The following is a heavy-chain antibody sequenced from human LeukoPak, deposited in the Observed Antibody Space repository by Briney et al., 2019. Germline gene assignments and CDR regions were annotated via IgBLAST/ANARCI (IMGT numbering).Heavy chain of an antibody. J-gene: IGHJ3*02. V-gene: IGHV4-59*01. CDR3: ARLGAYYDILTGIGHPDAFDI. D-gene: IGHD3-9*01. Sequence: SETLSLTCTVSGGSISSYYWSWIRQPPGKGLEWIGYIYYSGSTNYNPSLKSRVTISVDTSKNQFSLKLSSVTAADTAVYYCARLGAYYDILTGIGHPDAFDIWGQGTMVTVSS. CDR1: GGSISSYY. CDR2: IYYSGST.